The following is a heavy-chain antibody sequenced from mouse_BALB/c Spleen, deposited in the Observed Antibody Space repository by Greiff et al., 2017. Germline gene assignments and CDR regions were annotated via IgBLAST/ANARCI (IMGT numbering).Heavy chain of an antibody. V-gene: IGHV5-12-2*01. CDR1: GFTFSSYT. CDR3: ARQRGSTMITTAMDY. D-gene: IGHD2-4*01. Sequence: EVKLVESGGGLVQPGGSLKLSCAASGFTFSSYTMSWVRQTPEKRLEWVAYISNGGGSTYYPDTVKGRFTISRDNAKNTLYLQMSSLKSEDTAMYYYARQRGSTMITTAMDYWGQGTSVTVSS. J-gene: IGHJ4*01. CDR2: ISNGGGST.